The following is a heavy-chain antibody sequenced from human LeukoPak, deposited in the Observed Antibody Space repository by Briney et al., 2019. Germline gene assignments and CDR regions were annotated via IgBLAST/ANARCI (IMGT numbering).Heavy chain of an antibody. CDR1: GFTFSSYS. CDR2: ISSSSSTI. D-gene: IGHD4-11*01. Sequence: GAPRLSCAASGFTFSSYSMNWVRQAPGKGLEWVSYISSSSSTIYYADSVKGRFTISRDNAKNSLYLQMNSLRAEDTAVYYCARARYSNYNYYYYYMDVWGKGTTVTVSS. J-gene: IGHJ6*03. V-gene: IGHV3-48*01. CDR3: ARARYSNYNYYYYYMDV.